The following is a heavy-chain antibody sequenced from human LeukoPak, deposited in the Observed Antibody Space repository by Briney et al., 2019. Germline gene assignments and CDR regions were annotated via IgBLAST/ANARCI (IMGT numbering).Heavy chain of an antibody. D-gene: IGHD6-19*01. J-gene: IGHJ5*02. V-gene: IGHV1-2*02. CDR1: GFIFTDYY. Sequence: ASVKVSCRASGFIFTDYYIHWVRRAPGQGLEWMGWINPNSGDTNYAQNFQGRVTMTRDTSISTAYMELSRQRSDDTAVYYCARAEYSSGLNWFDPWGQGTLVTVSS. CDR2: INPNSGDT. CDR3: ARAEYSSGLNWFDP.